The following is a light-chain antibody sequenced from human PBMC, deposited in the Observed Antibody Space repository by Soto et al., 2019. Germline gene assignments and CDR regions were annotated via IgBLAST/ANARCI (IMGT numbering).Light chain of an antibody. V-gene: IGKV3-20*01. CDR1: QSVSNSN. Sequence: EIVLTQSPGTLSLSPGERATLSCRASQSVSNSNLAWYQQKPRQAPRLLISDASSRATGIPDRFSGSGSGTDFTLTISRLEPEDFALYYCQQYGSSPITFGQGTRLEIK. CDR2: DAS. CDR3: QQYGSSPIT. J-gene: IGKJ5*01.